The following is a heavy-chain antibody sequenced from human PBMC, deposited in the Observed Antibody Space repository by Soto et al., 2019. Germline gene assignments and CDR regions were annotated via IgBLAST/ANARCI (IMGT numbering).Heavy chain of an antibody. Sequence: QVQLQESGPGLVKPSETLSLTCPVSGASIRSFHWSWIRQTPGKGLEWIGYIYYSGSANYNPSLKSRVTFSADTSRNQVSLKLSSVTAADTGVYYCAAAVPAEYVFPYYYMDVWGRGTTVTVSS. CDR3: AAAVPAEYVFPYYYMDV. V-gene: IGHV4-59*01. D-gene: IGHD3-16*01. J-gene: IGHJ6*03. CDR2: IYYSGSA. CDR1: GASIRSFH.